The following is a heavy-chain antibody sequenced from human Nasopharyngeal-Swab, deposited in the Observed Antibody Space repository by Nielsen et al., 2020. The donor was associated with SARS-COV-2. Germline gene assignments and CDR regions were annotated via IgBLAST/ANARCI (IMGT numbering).Heavy chain of an antibody. Sequence: ASVTVSCKASGYTFPSYDINWVRQATGHGLEWMGWMNPNSGNTGYAQKFQGRVTMTRNTSISTAYMELSSLRSEDTAVYYCARGRGWYDFWSGYPDYWGQGTLVTVSS. CDR1: GYTFPSYD. CDR2: MNPNSGNT. V-gene: IGHV1-8*01. D-gene: IGHD3-3*01. CDR3: ARGRGWYDFWSGYPDY. J-gene: IGHJ4*02.